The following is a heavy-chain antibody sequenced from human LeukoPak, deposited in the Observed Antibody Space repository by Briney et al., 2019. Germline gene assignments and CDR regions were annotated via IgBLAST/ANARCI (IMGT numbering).Heavy chain of an antibody. CDR2: ISYDGRKK. V-gene: IGHV3-30*04. CDR1: GFTFRNYP. D-gene: IGHD3-16*01. Sequence: GGSLRLTCAASGFTFRNYPMHWVRQAPGKGLEWVALISYDGRKKFYTDSAKDRFSISRDNSKNTPELELNSRRSEDTAEYYCVYEGEFENWGQGTLVTVS. CDR3: VYEGEFEN. J-gene: IGHJ4*02.